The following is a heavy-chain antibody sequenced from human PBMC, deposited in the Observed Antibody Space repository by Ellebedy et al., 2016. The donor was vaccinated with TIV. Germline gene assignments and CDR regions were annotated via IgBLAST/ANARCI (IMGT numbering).Heavy chain of an antibody. CDR2: IYSGGST. V-gene: IGHV3-66*01. CDR1: GFTFSNNA. D-gene: IGHD3-22*01. CDR3: ATRPYRSGDHFFGVFDY. J-gene: IGHJ4*02. Sequence: GESLKISCAASGFTFSNNAMSWVRQAPGKGLEWVSVIYSGGSTYYGDSVKGRFTISRDNSKNTVYLQMNSLRAEDTAVYYCATRPYRSGDHFFGVFDYWGQGILVTVSS.